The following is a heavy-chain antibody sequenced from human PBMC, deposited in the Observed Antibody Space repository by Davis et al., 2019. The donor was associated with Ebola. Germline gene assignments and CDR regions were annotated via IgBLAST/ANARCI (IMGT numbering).Heavy chain of an antibody. J-gene: IGHJ5*02. CDR1: GGFFSGYY. CDR3: ARPSYDYVWGSYRYGWFDP. V-gene: IGHV4-34*01. Sequence: SETLSLTCAVYGGFFSGYYWSGIRQPPGKGLEWIGEINHSGSTNYNPSLKSRVTISVDTSKNQFSLKLSSVTAADTAVYYCARPSYDYVWGSYRYGWFDPWGQGTLVTVSS. D-gene: IGHD3-16*02. CDR2: INHSGST.